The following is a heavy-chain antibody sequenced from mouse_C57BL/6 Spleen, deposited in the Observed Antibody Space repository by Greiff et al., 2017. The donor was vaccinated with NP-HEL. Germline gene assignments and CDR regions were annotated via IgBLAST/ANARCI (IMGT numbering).Heavy chain of an antibody. V-gene: IGHV5-6*02. Sequence: DVMLVESGGDLVKPGGSLKLSCAASGFTFSSYGMSWVRQTPDKRLEWVATISSGGSYTYYPDSVKGRFTISRDNAKNTLYLQMSSLKSEDTAMYYCARHYYGSSAYYYAMDYWGQGTSVTVSS. D-gene: IGHD1-1*01. J-gene: IGHJ4*01. CDR3: ARHYYGSSAYYYAMDY. CDR2: ISSGGSYT. CDR1: GFTFSSYG.